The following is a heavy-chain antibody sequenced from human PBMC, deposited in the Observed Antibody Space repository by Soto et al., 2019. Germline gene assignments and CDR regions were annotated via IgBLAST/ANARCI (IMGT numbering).Heavy chain of an antibody. CDR3: ARGPGGPDGPGDY. D-gene: IGHD2-15*01. J-gene: IGHJ4*02. V-gene: IGHV1-3*01. CDR1: GYTFPNYA. CDR2: INAGNGNT. Sequence: QVQLVQSGAEVKKPGASVKVSFKASGYTFPNYAMHWVRQAPGQRLEWMGWINAGNGNTKYSQKFQGRVTITRDTSASTAYMDLSSLRSEDTAVYYCARGPGGPDGPGDYWGQGTLVTVSS.